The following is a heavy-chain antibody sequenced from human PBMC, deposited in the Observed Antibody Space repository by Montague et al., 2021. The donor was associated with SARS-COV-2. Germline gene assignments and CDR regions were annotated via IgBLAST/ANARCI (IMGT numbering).Heavy chain of an antibody. CDR3: ARGTQASDWLLSPGFDY. CDR2: INESVSA. Sequence: SETLSLTCAVYGGSFSDYYWTWIRQPPGKGLEWIGEINESVSAKXTPSLKSRVTISIDAAKSQFSLNLYSVTAADTAVYYCARGTQASDWLLSPGFDYWGQGTLVTVSS. V-gene: IGHV4-34*01. J-gene: IGHJ4*02. CDR1: GGSFSDYY. D-gene: IGHD3-9*01.